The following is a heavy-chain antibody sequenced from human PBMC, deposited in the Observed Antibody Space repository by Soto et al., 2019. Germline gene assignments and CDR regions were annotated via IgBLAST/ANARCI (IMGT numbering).Heavy chain of an antibody. D-gene: IGHD2-21*02. CDR2: IYYSGST. J-gene: IGHJ6*02. CDR1: GGSISSYY. V-gene: IGHV4-59*01. Sequence: SETLSLTCTVSGGSISSYYWSWIRQPPGKGLEWIGYIYYSGSTNYNPSLKSRVTISVDTSKNQFSLKLSSVTAADTAVYYCAVTDIYYYYGMDVWGQGTTVTVSS. CDR3: AVTDIYYYYGMDV.